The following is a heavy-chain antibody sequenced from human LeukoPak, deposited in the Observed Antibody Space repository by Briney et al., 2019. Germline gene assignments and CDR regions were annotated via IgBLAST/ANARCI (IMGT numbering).Heavy chain of an antibody. CDR3: ARGVWHYYESENYYLNWFDP. Sequence: GASVKVSCKASGYTFTSYDINWVRQATGQGLEWMGWMNPNSGNTGYAQKFQGRVTMTRNTSISTAYMELSSLRSEDTAVYYCARGVWHYYESENYYLNWFDPWGQGTPVTVSS. V-gene: IGHV1-8*01. CDR2: MNPNSGNT. CDR1: GYTFTSYD. J-gene: IGHJ5*02. D-gene: IGHD3-10*01.